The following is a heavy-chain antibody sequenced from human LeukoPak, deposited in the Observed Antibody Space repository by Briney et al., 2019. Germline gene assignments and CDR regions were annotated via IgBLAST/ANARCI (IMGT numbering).Heavy chain of an antibody. Sequence: SETLSLTCTVSGGSISSYYWSWIRQPAAKRLEWIGRIYTSGSTNYNPSLKSRVTMSVDTSNNQFSLKLRSVTAADTAVYYCARDGCSSASCYTPYYFDYWGQGTLVTVSS. CDR2: IYTSGST. CDR1: GGSISSYY. CDR3: ARDGCSSASCYTPYYFDY. D-gene: IGHD2-2*02. V-gene: IGHV4-4*07. J-gene: IGHJ4*02.